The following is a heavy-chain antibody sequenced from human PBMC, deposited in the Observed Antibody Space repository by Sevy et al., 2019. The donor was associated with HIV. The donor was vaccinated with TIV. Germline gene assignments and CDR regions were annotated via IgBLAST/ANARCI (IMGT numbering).Heavy chain of an antibody. Sequence: GGSLRLSCTASGFTFTDYVMNWVRQAPGRGLEWVSSIGGSGSSTHYADSVKGRFTISSDNSKNTLYLQMNSLRAEVTAVYYCATDRISDWFFDSWGQGTLVTVSS. CDR2: IGGSGSST. D-gene: IGHD3-9*01. CDR3: ATDRISDWFFDS. J-gene: IGHJ4*02. V-gene: IGHV3-23*01. CDR1: GFTFTDYV.